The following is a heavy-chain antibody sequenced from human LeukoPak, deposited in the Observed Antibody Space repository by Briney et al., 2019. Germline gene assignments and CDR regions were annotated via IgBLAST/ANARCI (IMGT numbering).Heavy chain of an antibody. CDR2: IKQDGSEK. CDR1: GFAFSSYW. J-gene: IGHJ4*02. Sequence: GGSLRLSCAASGFAFSSYWMSWVRQAPGKGLEWVANIKQDGSEKYYVDSVKGRFTISRDNAKNSLYLQMNSLGAEDTAVYYCAKDAARSFDYWGQGTLVTVSS. V-gene: IGHV3-7*01. D-gene: IGHD6-6*01. CDR3: AKDAARSFDY.